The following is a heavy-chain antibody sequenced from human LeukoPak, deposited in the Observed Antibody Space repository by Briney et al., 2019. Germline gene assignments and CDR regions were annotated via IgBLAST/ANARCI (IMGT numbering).Heavy chain of an antibody. V-gene: IGHV1-69*04. J-gene: IGHJ4*02. CDR2: IIPILGIV. Sequence: ASVKVSCKASGGTFSSYAISWVRQAPGQGLEWMGRIIPILGIVNYAQKFQGRVTITADKSTSTAYMELSSLRSEDTAVYYCARDLDGAGLIDYWGQGTLVTVSS. CDR3: ARDLDGAGLIDY. CDR1: GGTFSSYA. D-gene: IGHD6-19*01.